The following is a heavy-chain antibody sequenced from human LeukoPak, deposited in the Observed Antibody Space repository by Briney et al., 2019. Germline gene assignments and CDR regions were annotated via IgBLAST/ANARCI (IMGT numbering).Heavy chain of an antibody. CDR3: ARWGESRYFNY. J-gene: IGHJ4*02. D-gene: IGHD3-16*01. CDR1: GGSISSYY. V-gene: IGHV4-59*08. Sequence: SETLSLTCTVSGGSISSYYWSWIRQPPGKGLEWIGYIYYSGSTNYNPSLKSRVTISVDTSKNQFSLKLSSVTAADTAVYYCARWGESRYFNYWGQGALVTVSS. CDR2: IYYSGST.